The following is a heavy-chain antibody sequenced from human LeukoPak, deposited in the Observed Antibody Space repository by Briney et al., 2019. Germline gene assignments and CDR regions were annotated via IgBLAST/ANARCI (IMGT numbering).Heavy chain of an antibody. J-gene: IGHJ5*01. CDR3: ARDGSGLAVRGWFDF. D-gene: IGHD3-10*01. CDR1: GFALNKYG. V-gene: IGHV3-33*01. CDR2: IWYDGSYE. Sequence: PGGSLRLPCVASGFALNKYGVHWVRQAPGKGLEWVAVIWYDGSYEYYADSVKGRLAISRDNDKNTVNLQMNSLRVKDTAVYYCARDGSGLAVRGWFDFWGRGTVVTVSS.